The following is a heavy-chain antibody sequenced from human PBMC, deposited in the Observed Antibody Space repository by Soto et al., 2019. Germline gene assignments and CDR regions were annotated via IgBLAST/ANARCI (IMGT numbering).Heavy chain of an antibody. CDR1: GGSISSYY. CDR2: FYYSGST. D-gene: IGHD6-13*01. J-gene: IGHJ5*02. CDR3: ARDARPIAADWFDP. V-gene: IGHV4-59*01. Sequence: PSETLSLTCTVSGGSISSYYWSWIRQPPGKGLEWIGYFYYSGSTNYNPSLKSRVTISVDTSKNQFSLKLSSVTAADTAVYYCARDARPIAADWFDPWGQGTLVTVSS.